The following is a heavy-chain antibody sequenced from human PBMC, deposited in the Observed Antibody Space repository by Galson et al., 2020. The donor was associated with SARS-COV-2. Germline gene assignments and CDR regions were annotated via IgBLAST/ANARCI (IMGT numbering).Heavy chain of an antibody. CDR3: ARVRVRGVILDSFEI. Sequence: GESLKISCAASGFTFSSYAIHWVRQAPGKGLEYVSAISNNGGSTYYANSVKDRFTISRDNSKNTLYLQMGSLRDEDMAVYYCARVRVRGVILDSFEIWGQGTRVTVSS. CDR2: ISNNGGST. CDR1: GFTFSSYA. V-gene: IGHV3-64*01. J-gene: IGHJ3*02. D-gene: IGHD3-10*01.